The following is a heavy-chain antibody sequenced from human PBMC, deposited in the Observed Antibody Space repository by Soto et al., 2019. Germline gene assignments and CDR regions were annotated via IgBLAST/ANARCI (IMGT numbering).Heavy chain of an antibody. CDR2: ISGDDTVI. J-gene: IGHJ4*02. CDR3: ARAVGPGGGASRY. CDR1: GFTFSDYY. V-gene: IGHV3-11*01. D-gene: IGHD1-26*01. Sequence: QVQLVESGGGLVNPGGSLRLACAASGFTFSDYYMSWIRQVPGKGLEWVAYISGDDTVIYYADSMKGRYTISRDNATESLYLQMNSLRVEDTAIYYCARAVGPGGGASRYWGQGTLVTVSS.